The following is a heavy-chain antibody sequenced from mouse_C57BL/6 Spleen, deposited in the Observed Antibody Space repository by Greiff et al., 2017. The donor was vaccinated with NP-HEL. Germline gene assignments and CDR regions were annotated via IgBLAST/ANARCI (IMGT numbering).Heavy chain of an antibody. V-gene: IGHV1-64*01. D-gene: IGHD2-12*01. CDR2: IHPNSGST. CDR1: GYTFTSYW. Sequence: QVQLQQPGAELVKPGASVKLSCKASGYTFTSYWMHWVKQRPGQGLEWIGMIHPNSGSTNYNEKFKSKATLTVDKSSSTAYMQLSSLTSEDSAVYYCASGSSYDAAMDYWGQGTSVTVSS. CDR3: ASGSSYDAAMDY. J-gene: IGHJ4*01.